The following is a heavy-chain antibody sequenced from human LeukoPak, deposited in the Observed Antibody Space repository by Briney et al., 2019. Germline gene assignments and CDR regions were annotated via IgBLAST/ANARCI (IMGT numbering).Heavy chain of an antibody. CDR1: GYTFTSDY. CDR3: ARQVKPSIAAAGNTYDY. CDR2: INPSGGST. V-gene: IGHV1-46*01. Sequence: EASVKVSCKASGYTFTSDYMHWVRQAPGQGLERMGIINPSGGSTSYAQKFQGRVTMTRDMSTSTVYMELSSLRSEDTAVYYCARQVKPSIAAAGNTYDYWGQGTLVTVSS. J-gene: IGHJ4*02. D-gene: IGHD6-13*01.